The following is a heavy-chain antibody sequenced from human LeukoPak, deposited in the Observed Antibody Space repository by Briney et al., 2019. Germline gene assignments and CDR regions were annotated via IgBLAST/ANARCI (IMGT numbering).Heavy chain of an antibody. J-gene: IGHJ3*02. Sequence: GGSLRLSCAASGFTFSSYAMHWVRQAPGKGLEWVAVISYDGSNKYYADSVKGRFTISRDNSKNTLYLQMNSLRAEDTAVYYCARSQYAFDIWGQGTMVTVSS. CDR1: GFTFSSYA. CDR3: ARSQYAFDI. CDR2: ISYDGSNK. V-gene: IGHV3-30*04.